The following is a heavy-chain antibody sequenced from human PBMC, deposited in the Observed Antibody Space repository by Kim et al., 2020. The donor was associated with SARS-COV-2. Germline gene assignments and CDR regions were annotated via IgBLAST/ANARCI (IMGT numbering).Heavy chain of an antibody. D-gene: IGHD6-13*01. CDR3: AAGQTMYSSSWRVDYYYGMDV. V-gene: IGHV1-58*01. CDR2: IGVGSGNT. J-gene: IGHJ6*02. Sequence: SVKVSCKASGFTFTSSAVQWVRQARGQRLEWIGWIGVGSGNTNYAQKFQERVTITRDMSTSTAYMELSSLRSEDTAVYYCAAGQTMYSSSWRVDYYYGMDVWGQGTTVTVSS. CDR1: GFTFTSSA.